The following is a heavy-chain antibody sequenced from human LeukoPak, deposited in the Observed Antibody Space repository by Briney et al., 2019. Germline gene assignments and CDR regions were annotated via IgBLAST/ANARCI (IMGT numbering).Heavy chain of an antibody. Sequence: GGSLRLSCAASGFTFSSYAMSWVRQAPGKGLEWVSAISGSGGSTYYADSVKGRFTISRDNSKNTLYLQMNSLRAEDTAVYYCAKDGGSGWYSVPRCRYFDYWGQGTLVTVSS. CDR2: ISGSGGST. D-gene: IGHD6-19*01. V-gene: IGHV3-23*01. CDR3: AKDGGSGWYSVPRCRYFDY. J-gene: IGHJ4*02. CDR1: GFTFSSYA.